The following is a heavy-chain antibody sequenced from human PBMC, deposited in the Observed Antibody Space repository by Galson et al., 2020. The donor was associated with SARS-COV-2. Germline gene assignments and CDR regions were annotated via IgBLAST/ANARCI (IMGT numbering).Heavy chain of an antibody. CDR2: IVNDGTQT. J-gene: IGHJ5*02. Sequence: GGSLRLSCAASGLTFSDAWISWVSHRAGKGLEWVARIVNDGTQTEYSAVVRDRFIISRDDSKNTLYLQMRSLKTEYTGVYYCAIYYPSYGHLDPWGQGTLVTVSS. CDR3: AIYYPSYGHLDP. D-gene: IGHD1-26*01. V-gene: IGHV3-15*04. CDR1: GLTFSDAW.